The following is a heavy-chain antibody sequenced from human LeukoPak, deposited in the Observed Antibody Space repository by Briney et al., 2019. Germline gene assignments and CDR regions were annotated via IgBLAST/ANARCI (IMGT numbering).Heavy chain of an antibody. D-gene: IGHD3-22*01. J-gene: IGHJ1*01. CDR3: ARAPSEIGGYYPEYFRH. CDR1: GFTFSDYS. CDR2: IKSDGST. V-gene: IGHV3-74*01. Sequence: GRSLRLSCGASGFTFSDYSMNWVRQAPGKGLVWVSRIKSDGSTRYADSVKGRFTISRDNAKNTVSLQMNSLRAEDTGVYYCARAPSEIGGYYPEYFRHWGQGTLVTVSP.